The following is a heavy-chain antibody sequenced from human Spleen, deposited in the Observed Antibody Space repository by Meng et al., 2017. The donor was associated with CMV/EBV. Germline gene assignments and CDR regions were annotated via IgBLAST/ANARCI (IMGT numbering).Heavy chain of an antibody. CDR2: ISSSGRSNI. J-gene: IGHJ4*02. Sequence: LILTCAASGLNFRTSSMNWVRQAPGTGLELVSSISSSGRSNIHYADSVKGRFTISRDNAKNSVYLQMNSLRVEDTAVYYCAANWDTDYWGQGTLVTVSS. CDR3: AANWDTDY. D-gene: IGHD1/OR15-1a*01. V-gene: IGHV3-21*01. CDR1: GLNFRTSS.